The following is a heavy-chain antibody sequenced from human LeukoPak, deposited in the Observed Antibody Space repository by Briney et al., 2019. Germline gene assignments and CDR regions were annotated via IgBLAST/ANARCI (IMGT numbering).Heavy chain of an antibody. D-gene: IGHD4-17*01. J-gene: IGHJ4*02. CDR2: IWYDGSNK. CDR3: ARHYGDYFDY. Sequence: GGSLRLSCAASGFTFSSYGMHWVRQAPGTGLEWVAVIWYDGSNKYYADSVKGRFTISRDNSKNTLYLQMNSLRAEDTAVYYCARHYGDYFDYWGQGTLVTVSS. CDR1: GFTFSSYG. V-gene: IGHV3-33*01.